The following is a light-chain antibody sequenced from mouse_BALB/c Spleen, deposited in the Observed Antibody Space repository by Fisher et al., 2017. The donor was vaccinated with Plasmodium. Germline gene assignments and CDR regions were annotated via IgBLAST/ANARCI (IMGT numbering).Light chain of an antibody. CDR1: QSINNY. J-gene: IGKJ2*01. Sequence: DIVMTQTTDTLSVTPGDSVSLSCRASQSINNYVHWYQQKSHESPRLLITYASQSVSGIPSRFSGSGSGTDFTLSINSVETEDFGMYFCQQSNSWPYTFGGGTKLEIK. CDR2: YAS. V-gene: IGKV5-45*01. CDR3: QQSNSWPYT.